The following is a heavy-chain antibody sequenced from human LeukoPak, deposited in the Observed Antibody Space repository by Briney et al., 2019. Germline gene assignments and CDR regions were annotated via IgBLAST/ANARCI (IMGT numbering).Heavy chain of an antibody. J-gene: IGHJ5*02. CDR1: GYTFTSYG. Sequence: EASVKVSCKASGYTFTSYGISWVRQAPGQGLEWMGWISTYNGNTNYAQKLQGRVTMTTDTSTSTAYMELRSLRSDDTAVYYCARDLEMSGSSGTNWFDPWGQGTLVTVS. V-gene: IGHV1-18*01. CDR3: ARDLEMSGSSGTNWFDP. CDR2: ISTYNGNT. D-gene: IGHD3-22*01.